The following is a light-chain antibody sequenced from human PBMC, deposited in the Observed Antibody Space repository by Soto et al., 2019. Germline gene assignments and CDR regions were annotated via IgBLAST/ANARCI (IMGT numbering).Light chain of an antibody. V-gene: IGKV3-20*01. CDR3: QQYDSSPRT. Sequence: EIVLTQSPGTLSLSPGERGTLSCRASESVSSRYFAWYQQKPGQAPRLLLYGASSRATGIPDRFSGSGSGTEFTLTISSLQSEDFAVYYCQQYDSSPRTFGQGTKVDIK. CDR1: ESVSSRY. J-gene: IGKJ1*01. CDR2: GAS.